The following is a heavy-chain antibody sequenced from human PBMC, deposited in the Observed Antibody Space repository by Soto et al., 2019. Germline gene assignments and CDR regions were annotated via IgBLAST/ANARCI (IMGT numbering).Heavy chain of an antibody. CDR2: ISGDGLST. J-gene: IGHJ3*02. Sequence: SLRLSCAGSGSTFTDFTMTWVRQAPGKGLEWVSAISGDGLSTYYAGSVKGRFTISRDNSKTTLYLQMNSLRAEDTAVYYCARRPDAFDIWGRGTMVTVSS. V-gene: IGHV3-23*01. CDR3: ARRPDAFDI. CDR1: GSTFTDFT.